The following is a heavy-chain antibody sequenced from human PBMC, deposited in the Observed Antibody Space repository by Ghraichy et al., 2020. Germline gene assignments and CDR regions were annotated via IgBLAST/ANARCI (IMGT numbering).Heavy chain of an antibody. CDR1: GGSISSYY. Sequence: SETLSLTCTVSGGSISSYYWSWIRQPAGKGLEWIGRIYTSGSTNYNPSLKSRVTMSVDTSKNQFSLKLSSVTAADTAVYYCARDSPEEYSTYWYFDYWGQGTLVTVSS. J-gene: IGHJ4*02. V-gene: IGHV4-4*07. CDR2: IYTSGST. CDR3: ARDSPEEYSTYWYFDY. D-gene: IGHD4-11*01.